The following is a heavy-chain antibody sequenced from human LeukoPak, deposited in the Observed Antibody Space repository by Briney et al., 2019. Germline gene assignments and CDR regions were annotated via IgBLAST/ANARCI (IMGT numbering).Heavy chain of an antibody. D-gene: IGHD4-17*01. CDR2: IYPGDSDT. Sequence: GESLKISCKGSGYSFAINWICWVRQMPGKGLEWMGVIYPGDSDTRYSPSFQGQVTISADMSINTAYLQWSSLKASDTAMYYCARSSDYVFDYWGQGTLVTVSS. V-gene: IGHV5-51*01. CDR3: ARSSDYVFDY. J-gene: IGHJ4*02. CDR1: GYSFAINW.